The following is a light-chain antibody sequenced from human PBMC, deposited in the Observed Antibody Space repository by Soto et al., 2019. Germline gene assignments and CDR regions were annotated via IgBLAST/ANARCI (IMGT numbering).Light chain of an antibody. CDR1: QSIRSNY. CDR3: QQYGSSPPT. CDR2: GAS. Sequence: ELVFTHSPGTLSLSPGERATLSCRASQSIRSNYLAWYQEKPGQAPRLLIYGASSRATGTPDRFSGTGSGTDFTLTISRLEPEDVAVYYCQQYGSSPPTFGQGTKVEIK. V-gene: IGKV3-20*01. J-gene: IGKJ1*01.